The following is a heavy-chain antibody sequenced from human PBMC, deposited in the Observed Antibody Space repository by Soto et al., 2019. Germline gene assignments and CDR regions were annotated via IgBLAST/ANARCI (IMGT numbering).Heavy chain of an antibody. D-gene: IGHD3-16*01. CDR1: GFIFSTYT. CDR3: ARGSWGGDGIDV. J-gene: IGHJ6*02. V-gene: IGHV3-21*01. Sequence: GGSLRLSCAASGFIFSTYTINWVRQAPGKGLEWVASISSSSRDIFYADSVKARFTISRANANSSVDLQMNSLRVGDTAIYYCARGSWGGDGIDVWGQGTTVTVSS. CDR2: ISSSSRDI.